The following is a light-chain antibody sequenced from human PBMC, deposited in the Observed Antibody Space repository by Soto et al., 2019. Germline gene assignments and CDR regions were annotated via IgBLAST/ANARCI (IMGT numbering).Light chain of an antibody. CDR3: QKFNPAPLT. J-gene: IGKJ5*01. CDR1: QDISVY. Sequence: DIQMTQSPSSLSASVGDRVTITCRASQDISVYLAWYQQKPGKVPKLLIYSASTLQSGVPSRFSGSGSGTEFTLTISSLQPEDGATYYCQKFNPAPLTLGQGTRLEIK. V-gene: IGKV1-27*01. CDR2: SAS.